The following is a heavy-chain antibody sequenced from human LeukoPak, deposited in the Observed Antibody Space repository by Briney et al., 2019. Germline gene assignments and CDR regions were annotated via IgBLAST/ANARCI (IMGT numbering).Heavy chain of an antibody. CDR2: IYSDGNR. Sequence: PGGSLRLSCAASGFTVITNYMSWVRQAPGKGLEWVSVIYSDGNRYYADSVKDRFTISRDNSKNTVYLQMNTLRAEDTAVYYCAAALRYGKGYYYDSSGLDCWGQGTLVTVSS. V-gene: IGHV3-66*01. J-gene: IGHJ4*02. D-gene: IGHD3-22*01. CDR3: AAALRYGKGYYYDSSGLDC. CDR1: GFTVITNY.